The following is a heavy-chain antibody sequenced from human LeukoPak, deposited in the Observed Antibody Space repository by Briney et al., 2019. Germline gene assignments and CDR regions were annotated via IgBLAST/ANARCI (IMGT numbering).Heavy chain of an antibody. V-gene: IGHV4-59*12. CDR3: ARISTRVFDS. D-gene: IGHD1-1*01. Sequence: SETLSLTCTVSGGSINSYYWSWLRQPPGKGLEWIAYIYYSGSTNHNPSLKSRVTISVDTSKNQFSLKLTSVTAADTAVYFCARISTRVFDSWGQGTLVTVSS. J-gene: IGHJ4*02. CDR2: IYYSGST. CDR1: GGSINSYY.